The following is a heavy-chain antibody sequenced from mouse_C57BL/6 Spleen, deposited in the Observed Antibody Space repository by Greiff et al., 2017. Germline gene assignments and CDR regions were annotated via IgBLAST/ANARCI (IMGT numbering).Heavy chain of an antibody. J-gene: IGHJ4*01. CDR3: ARSEGYYYGSSYPYAMDY. CDR2: IYPGSGNT. CDR1: GYSFTSYY. D-gene: IGHD1-1*01. Sequence: QVQLQQSGPELVKPGASVKISCKASGYSFTSYYIHWVKQRPGQGLEWIGWIYPGSGNTKYNEKFKGKATLTADTSSSTAYMQLSSLTSEDSAVYYGARSEGYYYGSSYPYAMDYWGQGTSVTVSS. V-gene: IGHV1-66*01.